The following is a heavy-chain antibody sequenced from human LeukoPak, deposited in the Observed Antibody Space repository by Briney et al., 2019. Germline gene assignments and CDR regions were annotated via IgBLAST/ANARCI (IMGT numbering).Heavy chain of an antibody. V-gene: IGHV3-23*01. CDR2: ISGGGDST. D-gene: IGHD2-15*01. CDR3: AKLLGYCGGGSCSGTLDY. CDR1: GFTFSSYA. Sequence: QSGGSLTLSCAGSGFTFSSYAMSWVRQAPGKGLEWVSAISGGGDSTYYADSVKGRFTISRDNSKNTLYLQMHSLRAADTAVYYCAKLLGYCGGGSCSGTLDYWGRGTLVTVSS. J-gene: IGHJ4*02.